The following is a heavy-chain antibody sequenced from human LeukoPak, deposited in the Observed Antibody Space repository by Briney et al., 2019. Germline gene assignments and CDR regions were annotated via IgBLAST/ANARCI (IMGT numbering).Heavy chain of an antibody. J-gene: IGHJ3*02. V-gene: IGHV3-7*01. CDR2: IKQDGSEK. CDR3: ARGARYFDWLYLNDAFDI. D-gene: IGHD3-9*01. CDR1: GFTFSSYW. Sequence: GGSLRLSCAASGFTFSSYWMSWVRQAPGKGLEWVANIKQDGSEKYYVDSVKGRFTISRDNAKNSLYLQMNSLRAEDTAVYYCARGARYFDWLYLNDAFDIWGQGTMVTVSS.